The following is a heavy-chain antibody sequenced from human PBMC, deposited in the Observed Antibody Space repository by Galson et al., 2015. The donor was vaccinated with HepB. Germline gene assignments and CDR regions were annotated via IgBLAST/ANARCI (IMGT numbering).Heavy chain of an antibody. J-gene: IGHJ4*02. CDR2: ISSNGGST. D-gene: IGHD2-15*01. Sequence: SLRLSCAASGFTFSSYAMHWVRQAPGKGLEYVSAISSNGGSTYYADSVKGRFTISRDNSKNTLYLQMSSLRAEDTAVYYCVKDTYRRYCSGGSCYSFVIKENDYWGQGTLVTVSS. CDR3: VKDTYRRYCSGGSCYSFVIKENDY. V-gene: IGHV3-64D*06. CDR1: GFTFSSYA.